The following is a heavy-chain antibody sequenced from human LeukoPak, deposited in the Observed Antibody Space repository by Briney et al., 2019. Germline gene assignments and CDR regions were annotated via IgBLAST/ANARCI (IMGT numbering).Heavy chain of an antibody. D-gene: IGHD3-22*01. V-gene: IGHV4-4*02. CDR3: ARAGSYHSGCPDH. CDR2: IYHSGST. Sequence: SETLSLTCAVSGGSINSSNWWSWVRQPPGKGLEWIGEIYHSGSTNYNPSLKSRVTISVDKSKNQFSLKLNSVTAADTAVYYCARAGSYHSGCPDHWGQGTLVTVSS. J-gene: IGHJ4*02. CDR1: GGSINSSNW.